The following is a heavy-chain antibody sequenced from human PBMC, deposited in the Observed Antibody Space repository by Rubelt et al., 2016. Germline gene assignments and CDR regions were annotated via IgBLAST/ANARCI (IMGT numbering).Heavy chain of an antibody. Sequence: QVQLQESGPGLVKPSETLSLTCTVSGYSISSGYYWGWIRQPPGKGLEWIGSIYHSGSTSYNPSLKSPVTISVDTSKNQLSLKLSSVTAADTAVYYCARDHSSGWYLEGFFDYWGQGTLVTVSS. CDR1: GYSISSGYY. V-gene: IGHV4-38-2*02. CDR3: ARDHSSGWYLEGFFDY. J-gene: IGHJ4*02. CDR2: IYHSGST. D-gene: IGHD6-19*01.